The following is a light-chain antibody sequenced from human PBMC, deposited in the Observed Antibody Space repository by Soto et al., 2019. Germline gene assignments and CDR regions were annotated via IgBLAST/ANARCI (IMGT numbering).Light chain of an antibody. Sequence: QSALTQPPSASGSPGQSVTISCTGTSSDVGGYNYVSWYQQHPGKAPKLIIYEVTKRPSGVPDRFSGSKSGNTASLTVSGLQTEDEADYYCFSYADSNNFVFGTGTKLTVL. CDR2: EVT. CDR1: SSDVGGYNY. J-gene: IGLJ1*01. CDR3: FSYADSNNFV. V-gene: IGLV2-8*01.